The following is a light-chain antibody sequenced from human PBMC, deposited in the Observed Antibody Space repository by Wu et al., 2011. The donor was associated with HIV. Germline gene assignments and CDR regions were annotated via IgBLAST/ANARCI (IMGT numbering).Light chain of an antibody. CDR3: QQYGACLRGR. CDR1: QSISSMY. CDR2: ATS. J-gene: IGKJ1*01. Sequence: ESVLTQSPGILSLSPGERAALSCRASQSISSMYLAWYQQKPGQAPRLLIYATSNRATGIPDRFSGSGSGTDFTLTISRLEPEDFAVYYCQQYGACLRGRFGQGTKVE. V-gene: IGKV3-20*01.